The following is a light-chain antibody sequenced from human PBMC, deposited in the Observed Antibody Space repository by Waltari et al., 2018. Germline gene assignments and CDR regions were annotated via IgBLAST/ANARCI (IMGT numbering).Light chain of an antibody. Sequence: QSALTQPPSASGSPGQSVTISCTGTSRDVGDYNYVPWYQQPPGKAPKLMLFEVSKRPSGVPDRFSGSKSGNTASLTVSGLQAEDEADYYCSSYAGSNDVVFGGGTRLTVL. CDR3: SSYAGSNDVV. CDR2: EVS. V-gene: IGLV2-8*01. J-gene: IGLJ2*01. CDR1: SRDVGDYNY.